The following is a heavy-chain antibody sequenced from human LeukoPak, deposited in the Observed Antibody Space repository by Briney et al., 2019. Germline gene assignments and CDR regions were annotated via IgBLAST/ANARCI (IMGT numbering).Heavy chain of an antibody. V-gene: IGHV3-48*01. D-gene: IGHD3-16*01. CDR2: ISSSSSTI. J-gene: IGHJ4*02. CDR1: GFTFSSYS. Sequence: GGSLRLSCAASGFTFSSYSMNWVRQAPGKGLEWVSYISSSSSTIYYADSVKGRFTISRDNAKNSLYLQMNSLRAEDTAVYYCARGQFTFGGVFDYWGQGTLVTVSS. CDR3: ARGQFTFGGVFDY.